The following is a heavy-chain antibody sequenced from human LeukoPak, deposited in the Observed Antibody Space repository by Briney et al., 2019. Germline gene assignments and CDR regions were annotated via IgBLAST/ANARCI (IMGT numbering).Heavy chain of an antibody. J-gene: IGHJ4*02. V-gene: IGHV3-7*05. CDR2: INEDGSEK. D-gene: IGHD3-16*01. CDR3: VRDDYLGY. CDR1: GFTFSRYW. Sequence: PGGSLRLSCAASGFTFSRYWMAWVRQAPGKGLGWVAHINEDGSEKNYVDPVKGRFTISRDNAENSVYLQMNRLRAEDTAVYYCVRDDYLGYWGQGTLVTVSS.